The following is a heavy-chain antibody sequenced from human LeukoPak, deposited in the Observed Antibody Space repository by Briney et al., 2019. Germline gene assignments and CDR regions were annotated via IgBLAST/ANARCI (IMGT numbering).Heavy chain of an antibody. Sequence: ASVKVSCKASGYTFTSYDINWVRQATGQGLEWMGWMNPNSGNTGYAQKFQGRVTMTRNTSISTAYMELSRLRSDDTAVYYCARWGSNYYDSSGCQHWGQGTLVTVSS. CDR3: ARWGSNYYDSSGCQH. J-gene: IGHJ4*02. CDR2: MNPNSGNT. CDR1: GYTFTSYD. D-gene: IGHD3-22*01. V-gene: IGHV1-8*01.